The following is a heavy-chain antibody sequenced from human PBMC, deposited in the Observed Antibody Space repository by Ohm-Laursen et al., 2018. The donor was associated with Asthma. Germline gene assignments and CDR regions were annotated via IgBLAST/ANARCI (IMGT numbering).Heavy chain of an antibody. Sequence: SQTLSLTCTFSGGSISSGDYYWSWIRQTPGKGLEWIRYIYYSGSTYYNPSLKSRVTISVDTSKNQFSLELSSVTAADTAVYYCASHYGSFDYWGQGTLVTVSS. CDR1: GGSISSGDYY. CDR3: ASHYGSFDY. J-gene: IGHJ4*02. CDR2: IYYSGST. D-gene: IGHD3-16*01. V-gene: IGHV4-30-4*01.